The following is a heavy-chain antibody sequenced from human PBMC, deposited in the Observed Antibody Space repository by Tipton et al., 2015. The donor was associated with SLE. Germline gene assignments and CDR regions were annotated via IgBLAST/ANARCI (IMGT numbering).Heavy chain of an antibody. V-gene: IGHV4-39*07. CDR2: IYYSGST. CDR1: GGSISSSSYY. D-gene: IGHD5-24*01. J-gene: IGHJ3*02. CDR3: AREGYQGGEMATSGAFDI. Sequence: TLSLTCTVSGGSISSSSYYWGWIRQPPGKGLEWIGSIYYSGSTYYNPSLKSRVTISVDTSKNQFSLKLSSVTAADTAVYYCAREGYQGGEMATSGAFDIWRQATMVTVSS.